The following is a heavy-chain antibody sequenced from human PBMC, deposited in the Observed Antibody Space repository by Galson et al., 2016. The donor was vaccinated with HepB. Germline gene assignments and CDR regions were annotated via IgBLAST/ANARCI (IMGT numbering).Heavy chain of an antibody. Sequence: VSCKASGHTFASYDINWVRQATGQGLEWMGWMNPSSGNTGYAQRFQGRVTMTRDTSISTAYMELSSLRSEDTAVYYCARGSSGRVEIDYWGQGTLVTVSS. CDR2: MNPSSGNT. CDR1: GHTFASYD. V-gene: IGHV1-8*01. D-gene: IGHD6-19*01. J-gene: IGHJ4*02. CDR3: ARGSSGRVEIDY.